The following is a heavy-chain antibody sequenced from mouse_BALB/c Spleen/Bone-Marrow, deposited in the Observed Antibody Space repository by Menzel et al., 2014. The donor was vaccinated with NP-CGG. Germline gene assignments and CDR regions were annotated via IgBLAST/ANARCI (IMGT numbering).Heavy chain of an antibody. CDR1: GYPFTTYP. J-gene: IGHJ2*01. V-gene: IGHV1-47*01. Sequence: QVQLKESGAELVKPGASVKMSCKAFGYPFTTYPIEWMRQNHGKNLEWIGNFHPYDDDTKYNEQLKGKAKLTVDKSSTTVSLELSRLTSDDSAVYYCARGAYGLFDYWGQGTTLTVSS. CDR3: ARGAYGLFDY. D-gene: IGHD6-5*01. CDR2: FHPYDDDT.